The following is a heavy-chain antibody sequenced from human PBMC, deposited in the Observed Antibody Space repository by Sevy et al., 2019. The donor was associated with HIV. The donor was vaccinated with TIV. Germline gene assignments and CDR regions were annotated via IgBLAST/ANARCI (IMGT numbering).Heavy chain of an antibody. J-gene: IGHJ4*02. Sequence: GGSLRLSCAASGFTFTDYYMSWIRQTPGKGLEWIAYISGSGSTTHYADSMKGRFTISRDNAENSLFLEMHRLRGDDTAMYYCGRWWGELFVESWGQGTLVTVSS. D-gene: IGHD3-16*01. CDR1: GFTFTDYY. CDR3: GRWWGELFVES. V-gene: IGHV3-11*04. CDR2: ISGSGSTT.